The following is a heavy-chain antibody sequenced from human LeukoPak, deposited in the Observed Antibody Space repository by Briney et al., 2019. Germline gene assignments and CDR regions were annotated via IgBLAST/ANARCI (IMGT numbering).Heavy chain of an antibody. V-gene: IGHV3-74*01. CDR1: MFTLRRVV. CDR3: ARDVGGAGGY. J-gene: IGHJ4*02. D-gene: IGHD1-26*01. Sequence: GRPRLSFACPMFTLRRVVMHYVRQTLVQGLLWVSRINSDGSSTSYADSVKGRFTISRDNAKNTLYLQMNSLRAEDTAVYYCARDVGGAGGYWGQGTPVTVSS. CDR2: INSDGSST.